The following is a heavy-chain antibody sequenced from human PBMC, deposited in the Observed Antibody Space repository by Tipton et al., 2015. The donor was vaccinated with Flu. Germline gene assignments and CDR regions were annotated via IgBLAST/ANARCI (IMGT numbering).Heavy chain of an antibody. CDR2: INPSGGNT. Sequence: QLVQSGAEVKKPGASVKVSCKASGYTFTNYYMDWVRQAPGQGLEWVGVINPSGGNTIYAERFQGRVTITTVTSTSTVYMELSGPTSEDTALYYCARDGSISGIAVGDDYWGQGTLVTVSS. D-gene: IGHD1-1*01. CDR3: ARDGSISGIAVGDDY. V-gene: IGHV1-46*01. CDR1: GYTFTNYY. J-gene: IGHJ4*02.